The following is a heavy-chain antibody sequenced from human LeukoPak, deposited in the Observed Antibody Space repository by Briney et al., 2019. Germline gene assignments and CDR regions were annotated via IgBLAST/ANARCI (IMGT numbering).Heavy chain of an antibody. CDR1: GGSISSYY. D-gene: IGHD2-2*01. J-gene: IGHJ6*03. CDR3: ARGVENQLLPEADYYYYYMDV. CDR2: IYTSGST. V-gene: IGHV4-4*07. Sequence: SETLSLTCTVSGGSISSYYWSWIRQPAGKGLEWIGRIYTSGSTNYNPSLKSRVTMSVDTSKNQFSLKLSSVTAADTAVYYCARGVENQLLPEADYYYYYMDVWGKGTTVTVSS.